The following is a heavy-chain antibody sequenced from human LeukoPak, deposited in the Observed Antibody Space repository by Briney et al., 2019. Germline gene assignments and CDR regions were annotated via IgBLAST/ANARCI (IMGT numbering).Heavy chain of an antibody. J-gene: IGHJ4*02. V-gene: IGHV1-46*01. CDR1: GYTFTSYY. D-gene: IGHD3-22*01. Sequence: ASVKVSCKASGYTFTSYYMHWVRQPPGQGLEWMGIINPSGGSTSYAQKFQGKVTMTRDMSTSTVYMELSSLRSEDTAVYYCAREGYDSSGYDMRYYFDYWGQGTLVTVSS. CDR2: INPSGGST. CDR3: AREGYDSSGYDMRYYFDY.